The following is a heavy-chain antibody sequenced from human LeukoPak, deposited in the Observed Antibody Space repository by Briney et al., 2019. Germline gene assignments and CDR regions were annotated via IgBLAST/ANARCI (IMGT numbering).Heavy chain of an antibody. CDR3: AKDPTMIVVVIPDY. Sequence: PGGSLRLSCAASGFTFSSYATSWVRQAPGKGLEWVSAISGSGGSTYYADSVKGRFTISRDNSKNTLYLQMNSLRAEDTAVYYCAKDPTMIVVVIPDYWGQGTLVTVSS. CDR1: GFTFSSYA. D-gene: IGHD3-22*01. J-gene: IGHJ4*02. V-gene: IGHV3-23*01. CDR2: ISGSGGST.